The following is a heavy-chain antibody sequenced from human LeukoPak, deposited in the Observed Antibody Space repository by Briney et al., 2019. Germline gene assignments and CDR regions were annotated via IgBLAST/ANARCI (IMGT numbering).Heavy chain of an antibody. V-gene: IGHV4-38-2*02. CDR1: GYSISSGYS. J-gene: IGHJ4*02. D-gene: IGHD5-12*01. CDR2: IYHSGST. Sequence: PSETLSLTCTVSGYSISSGYSWGWIRQSPGKGLEWIGSIYHSGSTYYNPSLKSRVTISVDTSKNQFSLKLSSVTAADTAVYYCARALVATRPRLDYWGQGTLVTVSS. CDR3: ARALVATRPRLDY.